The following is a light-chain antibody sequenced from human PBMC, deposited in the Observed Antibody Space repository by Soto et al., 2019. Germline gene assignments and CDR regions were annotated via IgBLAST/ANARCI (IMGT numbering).Light chain of an antibody. CDR3: SSYAGSYTWV. Sequence: QCALTQPRSVSGSPGQSVTISCTGTSVDVGGYNYVSWYQQHPGKAPKLMIYDVSKRPSGVPDRFSGSKSGNTASLTISGLQADDEADYYCSSYAGSYTWVFGGGTKLTVL. CDR1: SVDVGGYNY. J-gene: IGLJ3*02. CDR2: DVS. V-gene: IGLV2-11*01.